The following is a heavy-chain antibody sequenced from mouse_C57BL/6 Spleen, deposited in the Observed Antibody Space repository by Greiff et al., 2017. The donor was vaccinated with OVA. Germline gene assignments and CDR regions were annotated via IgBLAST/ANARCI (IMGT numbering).Heavy chain of an antibody. V-gene: IGHV14-2*01. CDR3: ARGIYYDYDYAMDY. J-gene: IGHJ4*01. Sequence: VQLQQSGAELVKPGASVKLSCTASGFNIKDYYMHWVKQRTEQGLEWIGRIDPEDGETKYAPQFQGKATITADTSSNTAYLQLSSLTSEDTAVYYCARGIYYDYDYAMDYWGQGTSVTVSS. CDR2: IDPEDGET. CDR1: GFNIKDYY. D-gene: IGHD2-4*01.